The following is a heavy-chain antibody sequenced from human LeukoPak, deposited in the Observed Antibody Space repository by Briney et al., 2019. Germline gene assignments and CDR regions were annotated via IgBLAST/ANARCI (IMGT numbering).Heavy chain of an antibody. V-gene: IGHV3-30*03. CDR2: ISYDGSNK. J-gene: IGHJ3*02. Sequence: SGGSLRLSCAASGFTFNSFGMHWVRQAPGKGLEWVAVISYDGSNKYFADSVKGRFTISRDNSKNTLYLQMNSLRAEDTAVYYCAREEVPHGFDIWGQGTMVTVSS. CDR3: AREEVPHGFDI. CDR1: GFTFNSFG.